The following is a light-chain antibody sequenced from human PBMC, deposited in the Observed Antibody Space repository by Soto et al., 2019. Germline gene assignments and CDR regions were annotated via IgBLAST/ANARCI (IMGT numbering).Light chain of an antibody. CDR2: DVS. CDR1: RSDVGDYNY. J-gene: IGLJ1*01. V-gene: IGLV2-11*01. Sequence: QSALTQPRSVSGSPGQSVTISCTGTRSDVGDYNYVSWYQQHPGKAPKLMIYDVSQRPSGVPDRFSGSKSGNTASLTISGLQAEDETDYYCCSYAGNFYVFXPGTKDTVL. CDR3: CSYAGNFYV.